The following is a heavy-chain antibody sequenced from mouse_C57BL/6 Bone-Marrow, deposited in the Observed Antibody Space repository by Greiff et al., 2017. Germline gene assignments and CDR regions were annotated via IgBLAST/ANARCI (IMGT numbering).Heavy chain of an antibody. J-gene: IGHJ3*01. Sequence: QVQLQQPGAELVKPGASVKLSCKASGYTFTSYWMQWVKQRPGQGLEWIGEIDPSDSYTNYNQKFKGKATVTVDTSSSTAYMQLSSLTSEDSAVYYCARGGSYYGYVLFAYWGQGTLVTVSA. CDR3: ARGGSYYGYVLFAY. V-gene: IGHV1-50*01. D-gene: IGHD2-2*01. CDR2: IDPSDSYT. CDR1: GYTFTSYW.